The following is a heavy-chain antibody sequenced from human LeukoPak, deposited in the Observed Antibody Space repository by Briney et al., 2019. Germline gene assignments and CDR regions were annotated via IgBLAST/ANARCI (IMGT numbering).Heavy chain of an antibody. CDR2: VHFGGST. D-gene: IGHD5-12*01. CDR3: ARRCGGYEIDY. J-gene: IGHJ4*02. V-gene: IGHV4-39*01. CDR1: GGSISSSNYY. Sequence: SETLSLTCTVSGGSISSSNYYWDWIRQPPGKGLEWIGSVHFGGSTFYNPSLESRHTVSVDTPKNQFSLKLTSVTAADTAVHYCARRCGGYEIDYWGQGTLVTVSS.